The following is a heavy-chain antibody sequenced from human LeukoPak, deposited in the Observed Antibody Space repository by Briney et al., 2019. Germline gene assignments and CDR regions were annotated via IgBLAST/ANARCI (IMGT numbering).Heavy chain of an antibody. Sequence: SETLSLTCTVSGGSISSASYYWGWIRQPPGKGLEWIGSIYHSGSTYYNPSLKSRVTISVDTSKNQFSLKLSSVTAADTAVYYCASFYGGNSFDYWGQGTLVTASS. CDR2: IYHSGST. J-gene: IGHJ4*02. CDR3: ASFYGGNSFDY. CDR1: GGSISSASYY. V-gene: IGHV4-39*07. D-gene: IGHD4-23*01.